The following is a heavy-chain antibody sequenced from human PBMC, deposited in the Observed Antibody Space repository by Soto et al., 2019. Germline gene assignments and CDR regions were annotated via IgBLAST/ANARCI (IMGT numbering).Heavy chain of an antibody. CDR3: ARDFKRYSNSPGPLEY. J-gene: IGHJ4*02. CDR1: GGSFSGYY. D-gene: IGHD6-6*01. Sequence: SETLSLTCAVYGGSFSGYYWNWIRRPPGKGLEWIGLIYYSGSTHYNPSLKSRLIISVNTSKNQFSLKLTSATAADTAVYYCARDFKRYSNSPGPLEYWGQGTLVTVSS. V-gene: IGHV4-34*09. CDR2: IYYSGST.